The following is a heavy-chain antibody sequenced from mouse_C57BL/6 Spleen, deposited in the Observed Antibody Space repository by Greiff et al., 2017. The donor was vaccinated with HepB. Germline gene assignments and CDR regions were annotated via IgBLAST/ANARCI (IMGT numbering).Heavy chain of an antibody. D-gene: IGHD1-1*01. CDR1: GYTFTSYW. J-gene: IGHJ1*03. CDR2: IDPSDSYT. Sequence: QVQLQQPGAELVMPGASVKLSCKASGYTFTSYWMHWVKQRPGQGLEWIGEIDPSDSYTNYNQKFKGKSTLTVDKSSSTAYMQLSSLTSEDSAVYYCARALITTVVATWDWYFDVWGTGTTVTVSS. CDR3: ARALITTVVATWDWYFDV. V-gene: IGHV1-69*01.